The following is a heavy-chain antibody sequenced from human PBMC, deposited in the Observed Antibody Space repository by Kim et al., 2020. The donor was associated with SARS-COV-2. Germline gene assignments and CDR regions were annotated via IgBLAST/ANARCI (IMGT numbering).Heavy chain of an antibody. J-gene: IGHJ4*02. Sequence: GGSLRLSCAASGFTVSSNYMSWVRQAPRKGLEWVSVIYSGGSTYYADSVKGRFTISRDNSKNTLYLQMNSLRVEDTAVYYCARVYIYGFLGRANDFWGQGTLVTVSS. CDR2: IYSGGST. V-gene: IGHV3-53*01. CDR1: GFTVSSNY. CDR3: ARVYIYGFLGRANDF. D-gene: IGHD5-18*01.